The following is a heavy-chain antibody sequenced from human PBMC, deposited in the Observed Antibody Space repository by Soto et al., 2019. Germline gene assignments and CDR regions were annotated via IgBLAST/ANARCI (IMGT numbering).Heavy chain of an antibody. V-gene: IGHV4-30-2*01. CDR1: GGSISSGGYS. Sequence: TLSLTCAVSGGSISSGGYSWSWIRQPPGKGLEWIGYIYHSGSTYYNPSLKSRVTISVDRSKNQFSLKLSSVTAADAAVYYCASVLGPHPYCVDDSYTPQIDSW. CDR3: ASVLGPHPYCVDDSYTPQIDS. CDR2: IYHSGST. D-gene: IGHD2-21*02. J-gene: IGHJ5*01.